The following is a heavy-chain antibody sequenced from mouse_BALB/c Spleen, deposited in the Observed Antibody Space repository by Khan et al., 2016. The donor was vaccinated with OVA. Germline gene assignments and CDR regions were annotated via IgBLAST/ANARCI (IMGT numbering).Heavy chain of an antibody. CDR2: IYPFNDDT. D-gene: IGHD1-1*01. CDR3: AQVGNYYVSIDY. J-gene: IGHJ3*01. CDR1: GYTFTSYV. Sequence: VQLQQPGPELVKPGASVKLSCKASGYTFTSYVMHWVKQQPGLGLEWIGYIYPFNDDTKYNEKFKGKATLTSDKSSSTVYMQLSSLTSEDTAVYYCAQVGNYYVSIDYWGQGTLVTVSA. V-gene: IGHV1S136*01.